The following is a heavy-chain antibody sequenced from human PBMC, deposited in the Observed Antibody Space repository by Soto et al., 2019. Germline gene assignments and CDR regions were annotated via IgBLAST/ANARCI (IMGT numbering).Heavy chain of an antibody. CDR1: GGSINSSNW. Sequence: QVRLQGSGPGLVAPSGTLYLTCAVSGGSINSSNWWSWVRQSPGKGLEWMGEIYQSGSTKYNPSFRGRFTVSIDKSKSQFSLKLTSVTAAGSAVYYCARRFFYENQGVFDVWDQGTKVTVSS. J-gene: IGHJ3*01. V-gene: IGHV4-4*02. CDR2: IYQSGST. CDR3: ARRFFYENQGVFDV. D-gene: IGHD3-22*01.